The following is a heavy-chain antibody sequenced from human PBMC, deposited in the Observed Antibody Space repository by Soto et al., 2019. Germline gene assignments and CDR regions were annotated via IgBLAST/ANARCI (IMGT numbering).Heavy chain of an antibody. CDR1: GGYISGSTSY. J-gene: IGHJ6*02. CDR2: IYYSGNT. D-gene: IGHD2-15*01. Sequence: SETLSLTCTVSGGYISGSTSYWGWIRQPPGKGLEWIGNIYYSGNTYYHPSLKSRLTISVDTSKNQLSVRLNSVTASDTAVYYCAPLSVSLSGPYGIHVWGQGTTVTVSS. V-gene: IGHV4-39*01. CDR3: APLSVSLSGPYGIHV.